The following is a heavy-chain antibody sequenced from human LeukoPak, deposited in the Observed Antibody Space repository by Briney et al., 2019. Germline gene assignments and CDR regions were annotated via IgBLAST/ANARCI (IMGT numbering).Heavy chain of an antibody. V-gene: IGHV4-59*01. CDR1: GRSISSYY. Sequence: SETLSLTYTVSGRSISSYYWSWIRQPPGKGLEWIGYIYYSGSTNYNPSLKSRVTISVDTSKNQFSLKLSSVTAADTAVYYCARESGTLDYYYYYYMDVWGKGTTVTVSS. CDR2: IYYSGST. D-gene: IGHD1-1*01. J-gene: IGHJ6*03. CDR3: ARESGTLDYYYYYYMDV.